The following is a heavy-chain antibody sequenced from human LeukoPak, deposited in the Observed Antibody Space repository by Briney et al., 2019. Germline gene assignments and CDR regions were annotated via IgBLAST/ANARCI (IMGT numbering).Heavy chain of an antibody. CDR2: ISGSGGST. Sequence: PGGSLRLSCAASGFTFSSFAMDWVRQAPGKGLEWVSAISGSGGSTYYADSVKGRFTISRDNSKNTLYLQMNSLRAEDTAVYYCAKDSTHIAAARRGAFDIWGQGTMVTVSS. J-gene: IGHJ3*02. CDR3: AKDSTHIAAARRGAFDI. V-gene: IGHV3-23*01. CDR1: GFTFSSFA. D-gene: IGHD6-13*01.